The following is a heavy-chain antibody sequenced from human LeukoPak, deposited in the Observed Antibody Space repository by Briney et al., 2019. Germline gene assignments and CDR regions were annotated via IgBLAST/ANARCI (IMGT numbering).Heavy chain of an antibody. CDR2: IRWSGDE. J-gene: IGHJ3*01. D-gene: IGHD3-10*01. Sequence: SGPTLVNPTQTLTLTCTFSGFSLSIPGVNVGWIRQPPGKALEWLALIRWSGDERYSPSLKSRLTITEDTSRNQVVLTMTNMDPVDTGTYYCVHRRSDLGNPTVRGVITSVFDVWGQGAMVTVSS. V-gene: IGHV2-5*01. CDR3: VHRRSDLGNPTVRGVITSVFDV. CDR1: GFSLSIPGVN.